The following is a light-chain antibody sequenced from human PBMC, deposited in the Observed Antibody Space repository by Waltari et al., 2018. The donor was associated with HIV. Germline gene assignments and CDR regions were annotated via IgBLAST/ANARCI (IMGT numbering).Light chain of an antibody. Sequence: QSALTQPASVSGSPGQSITISCTGTSSDVGGYNYVYWYQQHPGKAPKLMIYEVSNRPSGVSNRVAGSKSGNTASLTISGLQAEEEADYYCSSYTSSSTLVFGGGTKLTVL. CDR1: SSDVGGYNY. V-gene: IGLV2-14*01. CDR3: SSYTSSSTLV. CDR2: EVS. J-gene: IGLJ2*01.